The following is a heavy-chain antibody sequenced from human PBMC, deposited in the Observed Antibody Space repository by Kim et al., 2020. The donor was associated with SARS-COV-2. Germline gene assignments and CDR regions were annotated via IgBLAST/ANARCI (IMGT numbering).Heavy chain of an antibody. D-gene: IGHD3-10*01. Sequence: GESLKISCKGSGYSFTSYWISWVRQMPGKGLEWMGRIDPSDSYTNYSPSFQGHVTISADKSIRTAYLQWSSLKASDTAMYYCARHRRTFKDIVVVMVRGVITPPFVLDIWGQGTMVTVSS. CDR1: GYSFTSYW. V-gene: IGHV5-10-1*01. CDR3: ARHRRTFKDIVVVMVRGVITPPFVLDI. CDR2: IDPSDSYT. J-gene: IGHJ3*02.